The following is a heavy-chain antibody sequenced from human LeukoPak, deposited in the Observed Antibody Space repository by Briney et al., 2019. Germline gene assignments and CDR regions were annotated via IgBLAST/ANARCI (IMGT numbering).Heavy chain of an antibody. Sequence: GGSLRLSCAASGFTFSTYSMNWVRQAPGKGLDWVSYISGSSGTIYYADSVKGRFTISRDNAKSSLYLQMNSLRAEDTAVYYCARRSEFGVLYYMDVWGKGTTVTVS. CDR3: ARRSEFGVLYYMDV. CDR1: GFTFSTYS. CDR2: ISGSSGTI. D-gene: IGHD3-16*01. V-gene: IGHV3-48*01. J-gene: IGHJ6*03.